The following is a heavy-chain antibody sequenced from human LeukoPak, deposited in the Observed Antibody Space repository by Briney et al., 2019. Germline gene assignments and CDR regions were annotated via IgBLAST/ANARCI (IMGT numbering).Heavy chain of an antibody. J-gene: IGHJ4*02. Sequence: SETLSLTCAVSGYSLSSGYYWGWIRQPPGKGLEWIGSIYHSGSTYYNPSLKSRVTISVDTSKNQFSLKLSSVTAADTAVYYCARRGTWYNWNYWGQGTLVTVSS. V-gene: IGHV4-38-2*01. CDR1: GYSLSSGYY. CDR2: IYHSGST. CDR3: ARRGTWYNWNY. D-gene: IGHD1-20*01.